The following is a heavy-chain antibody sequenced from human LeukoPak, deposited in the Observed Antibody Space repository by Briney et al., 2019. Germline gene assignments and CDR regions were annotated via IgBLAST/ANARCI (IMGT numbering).Heavy chain of an antibody. V-gene: IGHV1-8*01. CDR1: GYTFTSYD. J-gene: IGHJ6*03. CDR3: ARLLSSSWYGSYYYYYMDV. CDR2: MNPNSGNT. Sequence: ASVKVSCKASGYTFTSYDINWVRQATGRGLEWMGWMNPNSGNTGYAQKFQGRVTMTRNTSISTAYMELSSLRSDDTAVYYCARLLSSSWYGSYYYYYMDVWGKGTTVTISS. D-gene: IGHD6-13*01.